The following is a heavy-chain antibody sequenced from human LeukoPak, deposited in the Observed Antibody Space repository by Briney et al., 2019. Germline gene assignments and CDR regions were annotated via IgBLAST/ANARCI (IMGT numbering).Heavy chain of an antibody. CDR1: GYSFSNYW. D-gene: IGHD2/OR15-2a*01. CDR3: ARLDTTGWLTGAFDI. Sequence: GESLKISCQGSGYSFSNYWIAWVRQMPGKGHEWMGIIYPGDSDTTYSPSFQGQVTISVDKSINTAYLQCSSLKASDTAMYYCARLDTTGWLTGAFDIWGQGTMVTVSS. CDR2: IYPGDSDT. V-gene: IGHV5-51*01. J-gene: IGHJ3*02.